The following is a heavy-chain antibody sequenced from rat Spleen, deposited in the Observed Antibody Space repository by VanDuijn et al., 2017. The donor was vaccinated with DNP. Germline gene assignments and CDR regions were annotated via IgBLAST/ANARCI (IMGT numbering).Heavy chain of an antibody. CDR1: GFIFSNYW. CDR3: TRDSGDWYFDF. J-gene: IGHJ1*01. CDR2: ISNTGDNT. D-gene: IGHD1-1*01. V-gene: IGHV5-31*01. Sequence: EVQLVESGGGLVQPGRSLKLSCAASGFIFSNYWMTWIRQAPGKGLEWVASISNTGDNTYYRDSVKGRFTISRDNAKSTLYLQMDSLRSEDTATYYCTRDSGDWYFDFWGPGTMVTVSS.